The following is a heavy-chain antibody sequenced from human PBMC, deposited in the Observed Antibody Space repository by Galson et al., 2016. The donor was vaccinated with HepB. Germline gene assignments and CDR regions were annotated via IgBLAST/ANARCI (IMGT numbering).Heavy chain of an antibody. Sequence: SLRLSCAAPGFTFSDWDFHWVRQAPGKGLDWVSHITHTTYTIYYADSVKGRFTISRDNAKNSVYLQMNSLRDEDTAVYYCARDGGGGYNLDYWGQGTLVTVSS. D-gene: IGHD5-24*01. CDR1: GFTFSDWD. V-gene: IGHV3-48*02. CDR2: ITHTTYTI. CDR3: ARDGGGGYNLDY. J-gene: IGHJ4*02.